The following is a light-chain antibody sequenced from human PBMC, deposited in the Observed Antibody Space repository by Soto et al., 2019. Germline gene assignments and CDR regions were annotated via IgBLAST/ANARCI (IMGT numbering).Light chain of an antibody. CDR2: EGT. CDR1: SNDVGGYNL. Sequence: QCSLTQPASLSGSPGQSIIISCSGSSNDVGGYNLVSWYQHHPDKAPKVIIYEGTKRPSGLSTRFSGSKSGNTASLTISGLQAEDEADYHCCSYAGGRTYVYGSGTKVTV. J-gene: IGLJ1*01. V-gene: IGLV2-23*01. CDR3: CSYAGGRTYV.